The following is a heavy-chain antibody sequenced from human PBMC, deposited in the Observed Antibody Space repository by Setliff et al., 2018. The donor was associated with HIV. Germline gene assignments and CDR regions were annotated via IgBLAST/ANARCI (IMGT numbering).Heavy chain of an antibody. CDR1: GFSLSTSGMC. J-gene: IGHJ6*03. D-gene: IGHD6-19*01. CDR3: ARTDSSGWHYYYMDV. Sequence: SGPTLVNPTQTLPLTCTFSGFSLSTSGMCVSWIRQPPGKALEWLARIDWDDDKYYSTSLKTRLTISKDTSKNQVVLTMTNMDPVDTATYYCARTDSSGWHYYYMDVWGKGTTVTVSS. V-gene: IGHV2-70*11. CDR2: IDWDDDK.